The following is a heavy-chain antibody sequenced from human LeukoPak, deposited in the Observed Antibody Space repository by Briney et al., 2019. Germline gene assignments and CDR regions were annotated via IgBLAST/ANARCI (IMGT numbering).Heavy chain of an antibody. V-gene: IGHV3-53*01. CDR1: GFTVSSNY. D-gene: IGHD3-22*01. Sequence: GRSLRLSCAASGFTVSSNYMSWVRQAPGKGLEWVSVIYSGGSTYYADSVKGRFTISRDNSKNTLYLQMNSLRAEDTAVYYCARDLNYYDSSGAPGLEHWGQGTLVTVSS. J-gene: IGHJ1*01. CDR2: IYSGGST. CDR3: ARDLNYYDSSGAPGLEH.